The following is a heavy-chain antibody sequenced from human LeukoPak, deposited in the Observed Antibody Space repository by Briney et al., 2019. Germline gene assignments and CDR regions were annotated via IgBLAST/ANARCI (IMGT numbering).Heavy chain of an antibody. CDR3: ARDPGGGNYFDY. CDR1: GFTFSSYS. J-gene: IGHJ4*02. Sequence: PGGSLRLSCAASGFTFSSYSMNWVRQAPGKGLEWVSSISSSSSYIYYADSVKGRFTISRDNAKNSLYLQMNGLRAEDTAVYYCARDPGGGNYFDYWGQGTLVTVSS. D-gene: IGHD3-16*01. CDR2: ISSSSSYI. V-gene: IGHV3-21*01.